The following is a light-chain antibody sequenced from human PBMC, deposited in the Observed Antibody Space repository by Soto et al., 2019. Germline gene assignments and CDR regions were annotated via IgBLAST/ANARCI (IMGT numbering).Light chain of an antibody. Sequence: DIQLTQSPSFLSASVGDRVTITCRASQGISSYLAWYQQKPGKAPKLLIYAASTLQSGVPSRFSGSGSGTEFTLTISSLQPEDFATYYCQQLNSYPFGFGGGTKVEIK. CDR3: QQLNSYPFG. CDR1: QGISSY. CDR2: AAS. V-gene: IGKV1-9*01. J-gene: IGKJ4*01.